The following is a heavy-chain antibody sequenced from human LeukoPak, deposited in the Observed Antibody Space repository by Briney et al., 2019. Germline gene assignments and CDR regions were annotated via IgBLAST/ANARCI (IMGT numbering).Heavy chain of an antibody. CDR2: IYPSDSET. Sequence: GESLKISCKGSGYRFTTYWIGWVRQMPGKGLEWMGIIYPSDSETKYSPSSQGQVTISADKSINTAYLQWSSLKASDTAMYYCARHYTAVAAFDSWGQGTLVTVSS. D-gene: IGHD6-19*01. V-gene: IGHV5-51*01. CDR3: ARHYTAVAAFDS. J-gene: IGHJ4*02. CDR1: GYRFTTYW.